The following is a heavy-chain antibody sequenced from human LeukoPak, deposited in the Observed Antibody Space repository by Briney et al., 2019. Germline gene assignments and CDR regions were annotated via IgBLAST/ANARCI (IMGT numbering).Heavy chain of an antibody. CDR2: INSDGSST. J-gene: IGHJ4*02. CDR3: ARASDYYDSSGYYQIYFDY. D-gene: IGHD3-22*01. Sequence: PGGPLRLSCAASGFTFSSYRMHWVRQAPGKGLVWVSRINSDGSSTSYADSVKGRFTISRDNAKNTLYLQMNSLRAEDTAVYYCARASDYYDSSGYYQIYFDYWGQGTLVTVSS. CDR1: GFTFSSYR. V-gene: IGHV3-74*01.